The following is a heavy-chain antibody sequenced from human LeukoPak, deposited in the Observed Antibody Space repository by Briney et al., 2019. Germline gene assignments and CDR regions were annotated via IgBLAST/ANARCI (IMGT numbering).Heavy chain of an antibody. Sequence: SETLSLTCAVYGGSFSGYYWSWIRQPPGKGLEWIGEINHSRSTNYNPSLKSRVTISVDTSKNQFSLKLNSVIAADTAVYYCARRHTIFGVVIKYHFDYWGQGTLVTVSS. V-gene: IGHV4-34*01. CDR2: INHSRST. J-gene: IGHJ4*02. CDR3: ARRHTIFGVVIKYHFDY. D-gene: IGHD3-3*01. CDR1: GGSFSGYY.